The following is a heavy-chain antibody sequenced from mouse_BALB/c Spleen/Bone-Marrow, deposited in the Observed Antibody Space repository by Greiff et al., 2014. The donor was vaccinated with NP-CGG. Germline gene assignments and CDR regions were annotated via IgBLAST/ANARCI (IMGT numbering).Heavy chain of an antibody. CDR3: ARKGAMITHYYAMDY. J-gene: IGHJ4*01. D-gene: IGHD2-4*01. CDR1: GFTFSSFG. CDR2: ISNGSSPI. Sequence: EVKLMESGGGLVQPGGSRKLSCAASGFTFSSFGMHWARQAPEKGLEWVAYISNGSSPIYYADTVKGRFTISRDNPKNTLFLQMTSLRSEDTAMYYCARKGAMITHYYAMDYWGQGTSVTVSS. V-gene: IGHV5-17*02.